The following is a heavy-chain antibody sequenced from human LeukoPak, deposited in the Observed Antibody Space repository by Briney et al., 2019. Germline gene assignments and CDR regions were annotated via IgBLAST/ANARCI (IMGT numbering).Heavy chain of an antibody. CDR1: GGSINSYY. D-gene: IGHD6-13*01. V-gene: IGHV4-59*08. CDR2: IYYSGST. J-gene: IGHJ4*02. Sequence: SETLSLTCTVSGGSINSYYWSWIRQPPGKGLEWIGYIYYSGSTNYNPSLKSRVTISVDTSKNQFSLKLSSVTAADTAVYYCARSPVIAAAAYFDYWGQGTLVTVSS. CDR3: ARSPVIAAAAYFDY.